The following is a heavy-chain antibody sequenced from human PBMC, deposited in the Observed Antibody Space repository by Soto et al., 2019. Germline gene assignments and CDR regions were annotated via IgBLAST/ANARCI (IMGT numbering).Heavy chain of an antibody. CDR2: MYSGGST. V-gene: IGHV3-53*04. CDR1: GISVKSNY. D-gene: IGHD3-10*02. J-gene: IGHJ4*02. Sequence: EVQLVESGGGMVQPGGSLRLSCVASGISVKSNYMYWVRQAPGKGLEWVSIMYSGGSTYYADSVKGRFTISRHNSKDTLYLQMTSLRIEDTATYYCARGVFGQPDSWGQGTLVIVSS. CDR3: ARGVFGQPDS.